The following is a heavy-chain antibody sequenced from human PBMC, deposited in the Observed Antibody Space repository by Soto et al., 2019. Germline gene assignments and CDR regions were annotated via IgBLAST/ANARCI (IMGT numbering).Heavy chain of an antibody. CDR2: IIPIFGTA. CDR1: GGTFTSYA. CDR3: ARGRNIVLVPAAPGYYGMDA. Sequence: QVQLVQSGAEVKKPGSSVKVSCKASGGTFTSYAISWVRQAPGQGLEWMGGIIPIFGTANYAQKFQGRVTITADESTSTAYMELSSLRSEDTAVYYCARGRNIVLVPAAPGYYGMDAWGQGTTVTVSS. J-gene: IGHJ6*02. V-gene: IGHV1-69*12. D-gene: IGHD2-2*01.